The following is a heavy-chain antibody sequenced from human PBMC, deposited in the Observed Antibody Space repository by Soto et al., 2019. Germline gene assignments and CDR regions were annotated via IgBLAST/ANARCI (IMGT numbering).Heavy chain of an antibody. CDR1: GYSFTSYD. J-gene: IGHJ6*03. Sequence: ASVKVSCKAFGYSFTSYDINWVRKATGQGLEWMGWMNPNSGNTGYAQKFQGRVTMTRNTSISTAYMELSSLRSEDTAVYYCARARYSTGWYQPYYYYYYMDVWGKGTTVTVSS. D-gene: IGHD6-19*01. V-gene: IGHV1-8*01. CDR3: ARARYSTGWYQPYYYYYYMDV. CDR2: MNPNSGNT.